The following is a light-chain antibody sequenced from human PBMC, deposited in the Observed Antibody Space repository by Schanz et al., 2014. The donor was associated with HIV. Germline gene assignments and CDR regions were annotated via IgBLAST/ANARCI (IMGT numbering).Light chain of an antibody. Sequence: EIVLTQSPTTLSLSPGERATLSCGASQYVSGNYLAWYQQKPGLAPSLVIYDASTRAPGIPDRFSGSGSGTEFTLTSSRLEPEDSAVYYCQQYGGSPTFGQGTRVEIK. CDR1: QYVSGNY. CDR2: DAS. J-gene: IGKJ1*01. CDR3: QQYGGSPT. V-gene: IGKV3D-20*01.